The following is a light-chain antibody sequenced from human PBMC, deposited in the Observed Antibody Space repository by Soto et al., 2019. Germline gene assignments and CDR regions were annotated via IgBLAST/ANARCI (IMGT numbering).Light chain of an antibody. J-gene: IGKJ4*01. CDR2: GAS. CDR3: QQYNNWPPLT. CDR1: QSVSSQ. V-gene: IGKV3-15*01. Sequence: EIVMTQSAATLSVSPGERATLACRASQSVSSQLAWYQQKPGQAPRLLIYGASTRATGIPARFSGSGSGTEFTLTISSLQSEDFAVYYCQQYNNWPPLTFGGGTKVEIK.